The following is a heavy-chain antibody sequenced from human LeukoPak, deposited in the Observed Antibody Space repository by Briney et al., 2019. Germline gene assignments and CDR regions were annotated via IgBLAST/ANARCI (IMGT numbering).Heavy chain of an antibody. V-gene: IGHV4-34*01. J-gene: IGHJ6*03. CDR3: ARARIVVVRYYYYMDV. CDR1: GGSFSGYY. D-gene: IGHD3-22*01. CDR2: INHSGST. Sequence: SETLSLTCAVYGGSFSGYYWSWIRQPPGKGLEWIGEINHSGSTNYNPSLKSRVTISVDTSKNQFSLKLSSVTAADTAVYYCARARIVVVRYYYYMDVWGKGTTVTVSS.